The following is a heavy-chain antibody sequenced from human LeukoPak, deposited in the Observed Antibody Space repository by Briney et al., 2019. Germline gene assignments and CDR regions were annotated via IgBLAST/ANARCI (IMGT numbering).Heavy chain of an antibody. D-gene: IGHD6-6*01. CDR3: ARGVAARPVPYYFDY. Sequence: SVKVSCKASGGTFSSYAISWVRQAPGQGLEWMGGIIPIFGTANYAQKFQGRVTITTDESTSTAYMELSSLRSEDTAVYYCARGVAARPVPYYFDYWGQGTLVTVSP. J-gene: IGHJ4*02. CDR2: IIPIFGTA. V-gene: IGHV1-69*05. CDR1: GGTFSSYA.